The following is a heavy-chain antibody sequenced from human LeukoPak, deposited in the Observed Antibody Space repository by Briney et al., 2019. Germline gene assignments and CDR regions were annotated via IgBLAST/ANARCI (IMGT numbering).Heavy chain of an antibody. J-gene: IGHJ3*02. Sequence: ASVTVSCKASGYTFTSYYMHWVRQAPGQGLEWMGIINPSGGSTSYAQKFQGRVTMTRDMSTSTVYMELSSLRSEDTAVYYCASRVGATVYGAFDIWGQGTMVTVSS. CDR1: GYTFTSYY. CDR2: INPSGGST. D-gene: IGHD1-26*01. V-gene: IGHV1-46*01. CDR3: ASRVGATVYGAFDI.